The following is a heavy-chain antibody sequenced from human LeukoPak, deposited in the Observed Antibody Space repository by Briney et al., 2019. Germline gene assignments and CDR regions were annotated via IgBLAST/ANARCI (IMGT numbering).Heavy chain of an antibody. CDR1: GFTFSSYS. D-gene: IGHD3-10*01. V-gene: IGHV3-21*01. CDR2: ISGSSSYI. J-gene: IGHJ4*02. Sequence: GGSLRLSCAASGFTFSSYSMNWVRQAPGKGLEWVSSISGSSSYIYYADSVKGRFTISRDNAKNSLYLQMNSLRAEDTAVYYCARGLSYGSGTPKVLWGQGTLVTVSS. CDR3: ARGLSYGSGTPKVL.